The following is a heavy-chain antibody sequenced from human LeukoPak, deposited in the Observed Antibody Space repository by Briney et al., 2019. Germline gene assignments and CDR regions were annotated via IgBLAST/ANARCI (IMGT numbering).Heavy chain of an antibody. CDR1: GYTFTGYY. CDR2: IYPKSGGT. V-gene: IGHV1-2*02. Sequence: ASVKVSCKASGYTFTGYYIYWVRQAPGQGLEWMGWIYPKSGGTNYTQKFQGRVTMTRDTSISTAYMELSRLRSDDTAVYYCARLEGYGSENYYEYYGMDVWGQGTTVTVSS. CDR3: ARLEGYGSENYYEYYGMDV. D-gene: IGHD3-10*01. J-gene: IGHJ6*02.